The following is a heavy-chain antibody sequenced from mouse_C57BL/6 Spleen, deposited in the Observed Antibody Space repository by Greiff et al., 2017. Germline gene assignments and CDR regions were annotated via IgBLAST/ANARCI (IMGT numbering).Heavy chain of an antibody. Sequence: VMLVESGPELVKPGASVKISCKASGYAFSSSWMNWVKQRPGKGLEWIGRIYPGDGDTNYNGKFKGKDTLTADKSSSTAYMQLSSLTSEDSAVYFCARPDYYGRSHWYFDVWGTGTTVTVSS. CDR1: GYAFSSSW. CDR3: ARPDYYGRSHWYFDV. V-gene: IGHV1-82*01. CDR2: IYPGDGDT. J-gene: IGHJ1*03. D-gene: IGHD1-1*01.